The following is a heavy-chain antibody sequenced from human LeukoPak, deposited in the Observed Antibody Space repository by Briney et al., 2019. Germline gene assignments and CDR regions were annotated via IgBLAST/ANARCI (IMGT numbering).Heavy chain of an antibody. D-gene: IGHD2-15*01. Sequence: GGSLRLSCAASGFTFSDYYMSWIRQAPGKGLEWVSYISSSSSYTNYADSVKGRFTISRDNAKNSLYLQMNSLRAEDTAVYYCARDRYCSGGCCRDDAFDIWGQGTMVTVSS. CDR3: ARDRYCSGGCCRDDAFDI. CDR2: ISSSSSYT. CDR1: GFTFSDYY. V-gene: IGHV3-11*06. J-gene: IGHJ3*02.